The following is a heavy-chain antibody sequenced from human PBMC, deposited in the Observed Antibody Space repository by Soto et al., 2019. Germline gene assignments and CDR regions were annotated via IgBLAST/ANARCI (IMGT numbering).Heavy chain of an antibody. CDR1: GYTFTTYP. CDR3: ARKDYYGSGIYDFDY. Sequence: QVQLVQSGAEVKKPGASVKVSCKASGYTFTTYPIHWVRQAPGQGLEWMGWINTGNGDRDYLQKFQGRVTVTRDTSASTVYMELSSLTSEDTAVYYCARKDYYGSGIYDFDYFGQGTLVTVSS. CDR2: INTGNGDR. V-gene: IGHV1-3*04. D-gene: IGHD3-10*01. J-gene: IGHJ4*02.